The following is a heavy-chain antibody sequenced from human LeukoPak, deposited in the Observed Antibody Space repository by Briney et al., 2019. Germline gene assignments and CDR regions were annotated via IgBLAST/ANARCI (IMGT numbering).Heavy chain of an antibody. J-gene: IGHJ4*02. CDR1: GSTFSSYW. Sequence: GGSLRLSCAASGSTFSSYWMSWVRQAPGKGLEWVANIKQDGSEKYYVDSVKGRFTISRDNAKNSLYLQMNSLRAEDTAVYYCARGYYDSSGYQAFDYWGQGTLVTVSS. CDR3: ARGYYDSSGYQAFDY. D-gene: IGHD3-22*01. CDR2: IKQDGSEK. V-gene: IGHV3-7*01.